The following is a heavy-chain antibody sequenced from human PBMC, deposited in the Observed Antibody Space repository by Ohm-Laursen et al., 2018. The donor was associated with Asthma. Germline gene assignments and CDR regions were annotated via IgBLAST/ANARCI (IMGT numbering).Heavy chain of an antibody. CDR2: ISSDGSNQ. CDR3: AKALVTMIVVDSDAFDI. J-gene: IGHJ3*02. D-gene: IGHD3-22*01. V-gene: IGHV3-30*18. Sequence: SLRLSCSASGFTFSSYAMSWVRQAPGKGLEWVAVISSDGSNQYYGDSVKGRFTISRDNSKNTLYLQMNSLRAEDTAVYYCAKALVTMIVVDSDAFDIWGQGTMVTVSS. CDR1: GFTFSSYA.